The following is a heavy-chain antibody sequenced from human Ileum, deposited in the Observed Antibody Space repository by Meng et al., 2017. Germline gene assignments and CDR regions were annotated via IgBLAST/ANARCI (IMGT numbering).Heavy chain of an antibody. V-gene: IGHV3-23*01. D-gene: IGHD2-15*01. J-gene: IGHJ4*02. Sequence: GGSLRLSCAASGFTFSSYAMSWVRQAPGKGLEWVSAICGGDGSTYYADSVKGRFAISRDNSKNTLELQMNSLRAEDTAVYYCAKVRISSCYSGLDSWGQGTRVTVSS. CDR3: AKVRISSCYSGLDS. CDR2: ICGGDGST. CDR1: GFTFSSYA.